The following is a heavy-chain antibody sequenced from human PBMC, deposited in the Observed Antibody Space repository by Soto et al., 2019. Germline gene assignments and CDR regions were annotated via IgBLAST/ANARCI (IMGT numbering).Heavy chain of an antibody. V-gene: IGHV4-39*01. J-gene: IGHJ6*02. CDR1: GGSISSNTYY. CDR2: IYYSVST. D-gene: IGHD2-2*01. Sequence: QLQESGPGLVKPSENLSLTCTVSGGSISSNTYYWGWIRQPPGKGLEWIGNIYYSVSTYYNPSLKSRVTMSVDTSKNQMTMKLNSVTAADTAVYYCVRLSTNYHGVDVWGQGTTVTVSS. CDR3: VRLSTNYHGVDV.